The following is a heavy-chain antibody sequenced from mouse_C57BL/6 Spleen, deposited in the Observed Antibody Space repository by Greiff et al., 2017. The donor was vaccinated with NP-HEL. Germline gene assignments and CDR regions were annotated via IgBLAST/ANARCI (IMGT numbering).Heavy chain of an antibody. Sequence: GGGLVQPKGSLKLSCAASGFSFNTYAMNWVRQAPGKGLEWVARIRSKSNNYATYYADSVKDRFTISRDDSESMLYLQMNNLKTEDTAMYYCVRHLHYAMDYWGQGTSVTVSS. V-gene: IGHV10-1*01. CDR1: GFSFNTYA. CDR3: VRHLHYAMDY. CDR2: IRSKSNNYAT. J-gene: IGHJ4*01.